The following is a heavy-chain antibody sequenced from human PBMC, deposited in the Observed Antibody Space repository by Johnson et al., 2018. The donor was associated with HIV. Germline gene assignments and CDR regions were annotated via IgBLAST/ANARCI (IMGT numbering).Heavy chain of an antibody. V-gene: IGHV3-74*02. CDR2: INSDGSTT. CDR1: GFTFSSYW. CDR3: GLSGGAAAYDAFDI. J-gene: IGHJ3*02. Sequence: EVQLVESGGGLLQPGGSLRLSCAASGFTFSSYWMHWVRQAPGKGLVWVSRINSDGSTTSYADSVKGRFTISRDNAKNTLYLQMNRLGAGDTAVYYCGLSGGAAAYDAFDIWGQGTMVTVSS. D-gene: IGHD6-13*01.